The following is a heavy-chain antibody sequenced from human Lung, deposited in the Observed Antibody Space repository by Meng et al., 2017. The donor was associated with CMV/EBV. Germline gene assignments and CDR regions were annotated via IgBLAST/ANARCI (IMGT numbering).Heavy chain of an antibody. D-gene: IGHD2-2*01. Sequence: GESLKISCAASGFPFSGHAMHWVRQAPGKGLEWVALMSYDGSKTFYADFVKGRFTISRDNSRNPLYLQMSGLRTDDTAVYYCAKPRSGFVVVPAAIDSWGQGTLVTVSS. CDR2: MSYDGSKT. CDR1: GFPFSGHA. V-gene: IGHV3-30*04. CDR3: AKPRSGFVVVPAAIDS. J-gene: IGHJ4*02.